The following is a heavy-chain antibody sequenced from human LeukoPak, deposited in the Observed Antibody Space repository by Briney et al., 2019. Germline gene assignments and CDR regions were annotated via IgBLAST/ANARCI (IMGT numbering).Heavy chain of an antibody. Sequence: SETLSLTCTVSGYSIRNGYNWGWIRLSPGRGLEWLGSIYQSGSTYDNPSLKSRVTLSIDTSKNQFSLKLTSVTAADRALYYCARLKLAEGHFDYWGQGTLVTVSS. J-gene: IGHJ4*02. CDR3: ARLKLAEGHFDY. V-gene: IGHV4-38-2*02. CDR1: GYSIRNGYN. D-gene: IGHD1-1*01. CDR2: IYQSGST.